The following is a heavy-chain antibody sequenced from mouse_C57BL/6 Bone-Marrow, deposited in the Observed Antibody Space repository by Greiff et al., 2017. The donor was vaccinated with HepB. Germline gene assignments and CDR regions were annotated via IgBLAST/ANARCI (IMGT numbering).Heavy chain of an antibody. J-gene: IGHJ2*01. CDR2: ISSGSSTI. CDR1: GFTFSDYG. CDR3: ARRGRPRARGFDY. D-gene: IGHD3-3*01. Sequence: EVKLVESGGGLVKPGGSLKLSCAASGFTFSDYGMHWVRQAPEKGLEWVAYISSGSSTIYYADTVKGRFTISRDNAKNTLFLQMTSLRSEDTAMYYGARRGRPRARGFDYWGQGTTLTVSS. V-gene: IGHV5-17*01.